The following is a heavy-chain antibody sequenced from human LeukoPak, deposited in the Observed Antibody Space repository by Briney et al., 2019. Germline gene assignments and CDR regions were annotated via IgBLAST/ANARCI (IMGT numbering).Heavy chain of an antibody. CDR1: GGSFSGNS. CDR3: ARCYYFDY. CDR2: INHSGST. V-gene: IGHV4-34*01. J-gene: IGHJ4*02. Sequence: PSETLSLTCAVYGGSFSGNSWSWIRQPPGKGLEWIGEINHSGSTYYNPSLKSRVTISVDTSKNQFSLKLSSVTAADTAVYYCARCYYFDYWGQGTLVTVSS.